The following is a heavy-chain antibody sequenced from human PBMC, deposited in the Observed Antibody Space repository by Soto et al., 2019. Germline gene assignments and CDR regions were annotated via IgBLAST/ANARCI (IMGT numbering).Heavy chain of an antibody. J-gene: IGHJ4*02. CDR2: LSDSGGSI. D-gene: IGHD6-13*01. CDR3: AKVSSSWYAGFFDL. CDR1: GFTFSSHA. Sequence: GGSLRLSCTASGFTFSSHAMTWVRQAPGKGLEWVSGLSDSGGSIYYADSVKGRFTISRDNSMNTLYLQMNTLRAEDTAVYYCAKVSSSWYAGFFDLWGQGTLVTVSS. V-gene: IGHV3-23*01.